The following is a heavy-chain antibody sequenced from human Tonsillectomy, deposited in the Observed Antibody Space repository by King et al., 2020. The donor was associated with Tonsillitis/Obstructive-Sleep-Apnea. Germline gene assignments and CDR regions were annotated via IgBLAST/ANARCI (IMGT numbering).Heavy chain of an antibody. CDR1: GGSFSGYY. CDR2: INHSGST. CDR3: ARGISDIVVVPAAIGGNWFDP. D-gene: IGHD2-2*02. J-gene: IGHJ5*02. V-gene: IGHV4-34*01. Sequence: VQLQQWGAGLLKPSETLSLTCAVYGGSFSGYYWSWIRQPPGKGLEWIGEINHSGSTNYNPSLKSRVTISVDTSKNQISLKLSSVTAADTAVYYCARGISDIVVVPAAIGGNWFDPWGQGTLVTVSS.